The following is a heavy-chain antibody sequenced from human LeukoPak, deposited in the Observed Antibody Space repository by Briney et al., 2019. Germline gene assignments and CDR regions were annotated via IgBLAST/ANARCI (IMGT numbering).Heavy chain of an antibody. CDR2: ISGSGGST. Sequence: QPGGSLRLSCAASGFTFSSYAMSWVRQAPGKGLEWVSAISGSGGSTYYADSVKGRFTISRDNSKNTLYLQMNSLRAEDTAVYYCAKEGRQLVFGAVARYYFDYWGQGTLVTVSS. CDR1: GFTFSSYA. CDR3: AKEGRQLVFGAVARYYFDY. D-gene: IGHD6-19*01. V-gene: IGHV3-23*01. J-gene: IGHJ4*02.